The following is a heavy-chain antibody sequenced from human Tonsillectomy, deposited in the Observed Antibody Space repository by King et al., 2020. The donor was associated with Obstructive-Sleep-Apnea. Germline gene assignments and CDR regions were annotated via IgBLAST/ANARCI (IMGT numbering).Heavy chain of an antibody. Sequence: QLQESGPGLVKPSETLSLTCTVSGGSVSSGSYYWSWIRQPPGKGLEWIGCIYYSGSTNYNPSLKSRVTISVDTSTNEFYLKLSSVTAADTAVYYCARDSSGPFDYWGQGTLVTVSS. CDR3: ARDSSGPFDY. CDR1: GGSVSSGSYY. V-gene: IGHV4-61*01. J-gene: IGHJ4*02. CDR2: IYYSGST. D-gene: IGHD6-19*01.